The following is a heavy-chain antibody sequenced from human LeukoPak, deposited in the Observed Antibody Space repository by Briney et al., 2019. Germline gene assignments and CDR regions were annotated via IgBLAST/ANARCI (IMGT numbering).Heavy chain of an antibody. CDR2: IKQDGSEK. J-gene: IGHJ4*02. CDR3: ATDRGIPFDY. D-gene: IGHD3-10*01. Sequence: GGSLRLSCAASGFTFGTYWMHWVRQAPGKGLEWVANIKQDGSEKYYVDSVKGRFTISRDNAKNSLYLQMNSLRAEDTAVYYCATDRGIPFDYWGQGTLATVSS. CDR1: GFTFGTYW. V-gene: IGHV3-7*03.